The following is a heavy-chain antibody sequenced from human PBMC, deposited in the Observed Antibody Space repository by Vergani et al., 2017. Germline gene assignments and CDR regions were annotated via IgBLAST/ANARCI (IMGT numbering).Heavy chain of an antibody. CDR3: ARGKYNSGDYYYYYGLDV. CDR2: IYHSGST. CDR1: GGSISSSNW. V-gene: IGHV4-4*02. D-gene: IGHD3-22*01. Sequence: QVQLPESGPGLVKPSGTLSLTCAVSGGSISSSNWWSWVRQPPGKGLEWIGEIYHSGSTNYNPSLKSRVTISVDKSKNQFSLKVTSVTAADTAVYFCARGKYNSGDYYYYYGLDVWGQGTTATVSS. J-gene: IGHJ6*02.